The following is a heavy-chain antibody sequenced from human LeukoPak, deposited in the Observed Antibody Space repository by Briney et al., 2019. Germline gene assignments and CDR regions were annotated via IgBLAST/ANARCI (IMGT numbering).Heavy chain of an antibody. CDR1: GDSISSGGYY. J-gene: IGHJ4*02. V-gene: IGHV4-31*03. Sequence: PSETLSLTCTVSGDSISSGGYYWSWIRQHPGKGLEWIGYIYHSGRTHYNPSLKSRITISVDTSENQFSLKLSSVTAADTAVYYCARGPGYYDSRHFDYWGQGTLVTVSS. CDR2: IYHSGRT. CDR3: ARGPGYYDSRHFDY. D-gene: IGHD3-22*01.